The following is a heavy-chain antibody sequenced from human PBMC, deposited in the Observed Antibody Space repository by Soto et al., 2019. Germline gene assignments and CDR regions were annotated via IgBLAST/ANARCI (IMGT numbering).Heavy chain of an antibody. CDR3: ARELCSGGSCYYYYGMDV. CDR1: GFTFSSYG. V-gene: IGHV3-33*01. CDR2: IWYDGSNK. D-gene: IGHD2-15*01. Sequence: GGSLRLSCAASGFTFSSYGMHWVRQAPGKGLEWVAVIWYDGSNKYYADSVKGRFTISRDNSKNTLYLQMNSLRAEDTAVYYCARELCSGGSCYYYYGMDVWGQGTTVTV. J-gene: IGHJ6*02.